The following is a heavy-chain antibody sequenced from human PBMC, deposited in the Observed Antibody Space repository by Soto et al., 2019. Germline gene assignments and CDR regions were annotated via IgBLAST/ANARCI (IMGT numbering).Heavy chain of an antibody. CDR3: AGTDYGDCDFDY. D-gene: IGHD4-17*01. J-gene: IGHJ4*02. CDR1: GYTFTSYG. V-gene: IGHV1-18*01. CDR2: ISAYNGNT. Sequence: ASVKVSCKASGYTFTSYGISWVRQAPGQGLEWMGWISAYNGNTNYAQKLQGRVTMTTDTSTSTAYMELRSLRSDDTAVYYCAGTDYGDCDFDYWGKGTLVTVSS.